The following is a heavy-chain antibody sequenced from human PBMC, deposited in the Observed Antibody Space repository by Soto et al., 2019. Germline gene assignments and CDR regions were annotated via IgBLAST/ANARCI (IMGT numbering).Heavy chain of an antibody. CDR2: ISSSSSYT. CDR3: ARDLPDYYDSSDPEMGFGY. CDR1: GFTFSDYY. V-gene: IGHV3-11*06. Sequence: QVQLVESGGGLVKPGGSLRLSCAASGFTFSDYYMSWIRQAPGKGLEWVSYISSSSSYTNYADSVKGRFTISRDNAKNSLYLQMNSLRAEDTAVYYCARDLPDYYDSSDPEMGFGYWGQGTLVTVSS. D-gene: IGHD3-22*01. J-gene: IGHJ4*02.